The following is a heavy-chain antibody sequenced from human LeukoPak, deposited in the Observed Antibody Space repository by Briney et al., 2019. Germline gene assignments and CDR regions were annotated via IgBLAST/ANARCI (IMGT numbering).Heavy chain of an antibody. Sequence: ASVKVSCKASGGTFSRYAISWVRQAPGQGLEWMGGIIPIFGTANYAQKFQGRVTITTDESTSTAYMELSSLRSEDTAVYYCASSGPGCSSTICYTGYWGQGTLVTVSS. CDR1: GGTFSRYA. J-gene: IGHJ4*02. V-gene: IGHV1-69*05. D-gene: IGHD2-2*02. CDR2: IIPIFGTA. CDR3: ASSGPGCSSTICYTGY.